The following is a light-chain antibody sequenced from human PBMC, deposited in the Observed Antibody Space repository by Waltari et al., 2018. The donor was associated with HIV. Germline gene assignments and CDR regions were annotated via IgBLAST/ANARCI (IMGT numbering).Light chain of an antibody. Sequence: EIVLTQSPATLSLSPGERATLSCRASHSINNYLAWYQHKPGQPPKRLVYDTSNRATGIPARFSGSGSETDFTLTISSLEPEDFAVYYCQQRVNWPFTFGGGATVEIK. CDR1: HSINNY. CDR3: QQRVNWPFT. J-gene: IGKJ4*01. V-gene: IGKV3-11*01. CDR2: DTS.